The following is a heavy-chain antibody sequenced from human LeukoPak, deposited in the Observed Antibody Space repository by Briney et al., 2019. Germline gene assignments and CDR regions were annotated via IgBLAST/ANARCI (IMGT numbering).Heavy chain of an antibody. CDR3: ARIPEWVVQAYFDY. D-gene: IGHD6-19*01. J-gene: IGHJ4*02. CDR2: INHSGNT. CDR1: GGSFSKFY. Sequence: PSETLSLTCAVYGGSFSKFYWSWLRQPPGKGLEWIGEINHSGNTNYNPSLKSRVTISVDTSKKQFSRKLSSVTAADTAVYYCARIPEWVVQAYFDYWGQGTLVTVSS. V-gene: IGHV4-34*01.